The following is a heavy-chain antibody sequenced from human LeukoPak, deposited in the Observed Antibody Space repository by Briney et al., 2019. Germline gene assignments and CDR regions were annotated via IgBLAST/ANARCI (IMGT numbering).Heavy chain of an antibody. CDR3: ARAPKDYGGISGAQTFDY. D-gene: IGHD4-23*01. CDR1: GYTFTGYY. V-gene: IGHV1-2*02. J-gene: IGHJ4*02. CDR2: INPNSGGT. Sequence: ASVKVSCKASGYTFTGYYMHWVRQAPGQGLEWMGWINPNSGGTNYAQKLQGRVTMTTDTSTSIAYMELRSLRSDDTALYYCARAPKDYGGISGAQTFDYWGQGTLVTVSS.